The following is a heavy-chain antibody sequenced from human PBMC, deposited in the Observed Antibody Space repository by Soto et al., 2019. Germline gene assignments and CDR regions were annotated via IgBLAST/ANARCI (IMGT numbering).Heavy chain of an antibody. D-gene: IGHD6-13*01. J-gene: IGHJ4*02. Sequence: QVQLVQSGADVKKPGDSMRVSCKASAYTFTGYYIHWVRQAPGQGLEWMGWMNPKNSDTGYAPQFQGRVTMTRDTXXNTAYMDLRRLTSDDTAIYYCARDGPGAGNDDFDYWGQGALVTVSS. CDR3: ARDGPGAGNDDFDY. CDR2: MNPKNSDT. V-gene: IGHV1-2*02. CDR1: AYTFTGYY.